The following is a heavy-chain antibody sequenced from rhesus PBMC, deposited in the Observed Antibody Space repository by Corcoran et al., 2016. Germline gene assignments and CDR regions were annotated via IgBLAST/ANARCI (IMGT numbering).Heavy chain of an antibody. V-gene: IGHV1-198*02. Sequence: QVQLVQSGAEVKKPGASVKVSCKASGFTFGSYAISWVRQAPGQGVEWMGVISPRVGKTNYAKKFQGRVTSTADTSTSTAYMELSSLRSEDTAVYYCARGVTVTTPNFDYWGQGVLVTVSS. CDR3: ARGVTVTTPNFDY. CDR1: GFTFGSYA. CDR2: ISPRVGKT. J-gene: IGHJ4*01. D-gene: IGHD4-23*01.